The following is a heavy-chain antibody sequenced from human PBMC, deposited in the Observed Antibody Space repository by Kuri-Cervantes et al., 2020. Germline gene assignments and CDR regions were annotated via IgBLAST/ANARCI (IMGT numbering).Heavy chain of an antibody. CDR3: ARDRHYGSGSYYLYYMDV. V-gene: IGHV3-33*08. CDR2: IWYDGSNK. Sequence: GSLRLSCAASGFTFSSYGMHWVRQAPGKGLEWVAVIWYDGSNKYYADSVKGRFTISRDNSKNTLYLQMNSLRAEDTAVYYCARDRHYGSGSYYLYYMDVWGKGTTVPSP. J-gene: IGHJ6*03. D-gene: IGHD3-10*01. CDR1: GFTFSSYG.